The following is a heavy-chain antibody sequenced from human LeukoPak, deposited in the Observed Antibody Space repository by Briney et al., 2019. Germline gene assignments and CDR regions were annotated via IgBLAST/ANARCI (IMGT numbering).Heavy chain of an antibody. CDR2: ISSSSSYI. D-gene: IGHD6-13*01. V-gene: IGHV3-21*01. Sequence: KPGGSLRLSCAASGFTFSSYSMNWVRQAPGKGLEWVSSISSSSSYIYYADSVKGRFTISRDNAKNSLYLQMNSLRAEDTAVYYCAKETRGSRIAAAGPWSYYYYGMDVWGQGTTVTVSS. CDR3: AKETRGSRIAAAGPWSYYYYGMDV. CDR1: GFTFSSYS. J-gene: IGHJ6*02.